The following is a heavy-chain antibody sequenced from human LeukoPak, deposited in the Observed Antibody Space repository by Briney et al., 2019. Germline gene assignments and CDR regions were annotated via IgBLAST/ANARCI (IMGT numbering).Heavy chain of an antibody. V-gene: IGHV4-34*01. CDR3: ARHREDAFDI. CDR1: GGSFSGYY. Sequence: SETLSLTCAVYGGSFSGYYWSWIRQPPGKGLEWIGEVNHSGSTNYNPSLKSRVTISVDTSKNQFSLKLSSVTAADTAVYYCARHREDAFDIWGQGTMVTVSS. D-gene: IGHD3-10*01. J-gene: IGHJ3*02. CDR2: VNHSGST.